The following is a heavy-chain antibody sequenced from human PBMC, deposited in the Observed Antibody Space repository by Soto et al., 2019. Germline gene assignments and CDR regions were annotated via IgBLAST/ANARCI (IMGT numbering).Heavy chain of an antibody. J-gene: IGHJ5*02. D-gene: IGHD3-10*01. Sequence: QVQLVESGGGVVQPGRSLRLSCAASGLTFSSYAMHWVRQAPGKGLEWVAVISYDGSNKYYADSVKGRFTISRDNSKNTLYLQMNSLRAEDTAVYYCARDRAAYYYGSGPFDPSGQGTLVTVSS. CDR2: ISYDGSNK. V-gene: IGHV3-30-3*01. CDR1: GLTFSSYA. CDR3: ARDRAAYYYGSGPFDP.